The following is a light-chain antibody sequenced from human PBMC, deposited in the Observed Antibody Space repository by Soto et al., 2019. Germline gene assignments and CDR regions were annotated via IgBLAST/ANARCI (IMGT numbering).Light chain of an antibody. CDR1: SSNIGSNY. V-gene: IGLV1-47*01. Sequence: QSVLTQPPSASGTPGQRVSISCSGSSSNIGSNYVYWFQQLPGTAPKLLIYTNQRPSGVPDRFSVSKSGTSASLAISGFRSDDEADYYCAAWDDSLSGVLFGAGTKVTVL. CDR3: AAWDDSLSGVL. CDR2: TN. J-gene: IGLJ2*01.